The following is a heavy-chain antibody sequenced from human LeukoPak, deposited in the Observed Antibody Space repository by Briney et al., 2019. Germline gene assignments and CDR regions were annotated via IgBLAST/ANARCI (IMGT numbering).Heavy chain of an antibody. J-gene: IGHJ5*02. V-gene: IGHV1-2*02. D-gene: IGHD3-10*01. Sequence: GASVKVSCKASGYTFTSYDINWVRQATGRGLEWMGWINPNSGVTNYAQKFQGRVSMTRDTSISTAYMELSSLTSDDTAVYYCARSIAYYYGSGSYYSPWGQGTLVTVSS. CDR2: INPNSGVT. CDR3: ARSIAYYYGSGSYYSP. CDR1: GYTFTSYD.